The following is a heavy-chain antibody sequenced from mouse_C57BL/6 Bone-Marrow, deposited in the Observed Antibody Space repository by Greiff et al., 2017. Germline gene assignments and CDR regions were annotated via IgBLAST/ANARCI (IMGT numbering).Heavy chain of an antibody. CDR2: IHPNSGST. CDR1: GYTFTSYW. Sequence: QVQLQQSGAELVKPGASVKLSCKASGYTFTSYWMHWVKQRPGQGLEWIGMIHPNSGSTNYHEKFKSKATLTVDNSSSTAYLQLSSVTSEVSAVYYCARREGFAYWGQGTLVTVSA. J-gene: IGHJ3*01. CDR3: ARREGFAY. V-gene: IGHV1-64*01.